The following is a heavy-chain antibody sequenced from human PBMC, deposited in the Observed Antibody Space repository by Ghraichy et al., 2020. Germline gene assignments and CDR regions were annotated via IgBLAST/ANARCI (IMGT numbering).Heavy chain of an antibody. CDR2: INSGGST. CDR1: GLTVNGNY. D-gene: IGHD2-2*02. J-gene: IGHJ6*02. CDR3: ARDPSYCASTRCYSGLDV. Sequence: GGSLRLSCAASGLTVNGNYMTWVHLAPGKGLEWVSLINSGGSTYYADSVKGRFTISRDDSKNTLYLQMNSLRAEDTAVYYCARDPSYCASTRCYSGLDVWGQGTTVTVSS. V-gene: IGHV3-53*01.